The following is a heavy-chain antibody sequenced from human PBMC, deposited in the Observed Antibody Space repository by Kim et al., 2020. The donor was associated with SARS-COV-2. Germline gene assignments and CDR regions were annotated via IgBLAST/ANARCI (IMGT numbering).Heavy chain of an antibody. CDR2: INHSGST. J-gene: IGHJ5*02. V-gene: IGHV4-34*01. Sequence: SETLSLTCAVYGGSFSGYYWSWIRQPPGKGLEWIGEINHSGSTNYNPSLKSRVTISVDTSKNQFSLKLSSVTAADTAVYYCARGSPWYYGSGSYYLGWFDPWGQGTLVTVSS. CDR1: GGSFSGYY. CDR3: ARGSPWYYGSGSYYLGWFDP. D-gene: IGHD3-10*01.